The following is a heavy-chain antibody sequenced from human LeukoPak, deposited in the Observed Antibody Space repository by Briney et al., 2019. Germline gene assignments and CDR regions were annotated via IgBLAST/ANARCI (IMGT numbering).Heavy chain of an antibody. CDR1: GFTFSSYS. D-gene: IGHD3-10*01. J-gene: IGHJ3*02. CDR2: ISSSSSYI. Sequence: PGGSLRLSCAASGFTFSSYSMNWVRQAPGKGLEWVSSISSSSSYIYYADSVKGRFTISRDNAKNSLYLQMNSLRAEDTAVYYCARDRWFGERGAFDIWGQGTMVTVSS. V-gene: IGHV3-21*01. CDR3: ARDRWFGERGAFDI.